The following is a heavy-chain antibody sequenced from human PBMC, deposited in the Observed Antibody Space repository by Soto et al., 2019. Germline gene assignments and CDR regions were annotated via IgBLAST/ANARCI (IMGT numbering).Heavy chain of an antibody. CDR2: LSYSGST. CDR1: GGSISSGTYY. Sequence: QLQLQESGPGLVKPSETLSLTCTVSGGSISSGTYYCGWIRQPPGKGLEWIGSLSYSGSTYYNPSLESRLTTSVDTSKNQFSLRLSSVTAADTAVYYCARHPSSGSGRAFDIWGQGTMVTVSS. D-gene: IGHD3-10*01. J-gene: IGHJ3*02. V-gene: IGHV4-39*01. CDR3: ARHPSSGSGRAFDI.